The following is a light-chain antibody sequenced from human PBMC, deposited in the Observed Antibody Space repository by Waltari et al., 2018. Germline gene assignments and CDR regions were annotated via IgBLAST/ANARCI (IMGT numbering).Light chain of an antibody. Sequence: DIQMTQAPSSVSASVGARVTITCRASRDISRWLAWYQQKPGKAPKFLIYDASTLQSGVPSRFSGSGSGREFTLTITSLQPEDFSTYYCQQGNDFPLTFGGGTRVEIK. CDR3: QQGNDFPLT. J-gene: IGKJ4*01. CDR1: RDISRW. V-gene: IGKV1-12*01. CDR2: DAS.